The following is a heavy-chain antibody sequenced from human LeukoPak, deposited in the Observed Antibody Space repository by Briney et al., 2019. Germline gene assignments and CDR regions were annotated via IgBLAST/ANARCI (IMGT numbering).Heavy chain of an antibody. Sequence: GGSLRLSCAASGFTFSSYSMNWVRQAPGKGLEWVSSISSSGSTIYYADSVKGRFTISRDNAKNSLYLQMSSLRAEDTAVYYCARGVYDSSGYYYPWGQGTLVTVSS. CDR2: ISSSGSTI. CDR3: ARGVYDSSGYYYP. D-gene: IGHD3-22*01. V-gene: IGHV3-48*04. J-gene: IGHJ5*02. CDR1: GFTFSSYS.